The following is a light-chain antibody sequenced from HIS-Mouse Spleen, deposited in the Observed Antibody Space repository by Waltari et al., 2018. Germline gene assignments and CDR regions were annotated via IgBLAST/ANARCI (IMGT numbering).Light chain of an antibody. CDR2: DAS. Sequence: DIQMTQSPSSLSASVGDRVTITCQASQDISNYLNWYQQKPGKAPKLLIYDASNLETGVPSRLSGSGSGTEFTLTISSLQTEDIATYYCQQYDNLPLTFGGGTKVEIK. CDR1: QDISNY. CDR3: QQYDNLPLT. J-gene: IGKJ4*01. V-gene: IGKV1-33*01.